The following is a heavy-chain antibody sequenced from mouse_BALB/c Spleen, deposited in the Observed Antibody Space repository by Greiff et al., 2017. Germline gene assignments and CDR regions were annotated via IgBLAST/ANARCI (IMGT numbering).Heavy chain of an antibody. CDR1: GFNIKDYY. CDR2: IDPEDGNT. J-gene: IGHJ3*02. D-gene: IGHD4-1*01. V-gene: IGHV14-1*02. CDR3: ASGDWDGY. Sequence: EVQLQQSGAELVRPGAFVKLSCKASGFNIKDYYMHWVKQRPEQGLEWIGWIDPEDGNTIYDPRFPGKASITADTSSNTAYLQLSGLTAEDTAVCYCASGDWDGYWGQGTLVTVSA.